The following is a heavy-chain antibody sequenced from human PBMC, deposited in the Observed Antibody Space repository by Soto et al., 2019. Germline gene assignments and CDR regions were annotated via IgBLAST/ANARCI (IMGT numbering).Heavy chain of an antibody. J-gene: IGHJ4*02. CDR2: INPSGGST. D-gene: IGHD3-10*01. CDR1: GYTFTSYY. CDR3: ARAPASSGTLWFGEYYFDY. Sequence: ASVKVSCKASGYTFTSYYMHWVRQAPGQGLEWMGIINPSGGSTSYAQKFQGRVTMTRDTSTSTVYMELSSLRSEDTAVYYCARAPASSGTLWFGEYYFDYWGQGTLVTLSS. V-gene: IGHV1-46*01.